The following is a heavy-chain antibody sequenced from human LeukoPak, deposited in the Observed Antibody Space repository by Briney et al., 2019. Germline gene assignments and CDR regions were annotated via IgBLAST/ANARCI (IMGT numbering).Heavy chain of an antibody. D-gene: IGHD3-22*01. CDR1: GYSISSGYY. CDR3: ARHTPRGYYYDSSGFSVYYFGY. J-gene: IGHJ4*02. CDR2: IYHSGST. Sequence: SETLSLTCAVSGYSISSGYYWGWIRQPPGKGLEWIGSIYHSGSTYHNPSLKSRVTISVDTSKNQFSLKLSSVTAADTAVYYCARHTPRGYYYDSSGFSVYYFGYWGQGTLVTVSS. V-gene: IGHV4-38-2*01.